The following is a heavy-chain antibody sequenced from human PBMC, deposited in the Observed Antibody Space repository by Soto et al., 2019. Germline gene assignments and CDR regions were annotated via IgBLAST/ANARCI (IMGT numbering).Heavy chain of an antibody. CDR1: GFTFSSYA. CDR2: ISYDGSNK. Sequence: PGGSLRLSCAASGFTFSSYAMHWVRQAPGKGLEWVAVISYDGSNKYYADSVKGRFTISRDNSKNTLYLQMNSLRAEDTAVYYCARQRNDYYDSSGYYYCEGFDYRGEGPLVTACS. CDR3: ARQRNDYYDSSGYYYCEGFDY. D-gene: IGHD3-22*01. J-gene: IGHJ4*02. V-gene: IGHV3-30-3*01.